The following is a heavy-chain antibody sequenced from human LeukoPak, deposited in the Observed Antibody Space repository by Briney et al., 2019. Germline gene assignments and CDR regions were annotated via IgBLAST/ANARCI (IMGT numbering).Heavy chain of an antibody. CDR3: ARREYSYGPNRS. CDR1: GFTFSSYS. J-gene: IGHJ4*02. V-gene: IGHV3-21*01. CDR2: ISSSSSYI. Sequence: TAGGSLRLSCAASGFTFSSYSMNWVRQAPGKGLEWVSSISSSSSYIYYADSVKGRFTISRDNAKNSLYLQMNSLRAEDTAVYYCARREYSYGPNRSWGQGTLVTVSS. D-gene: IGHD5-18*01.